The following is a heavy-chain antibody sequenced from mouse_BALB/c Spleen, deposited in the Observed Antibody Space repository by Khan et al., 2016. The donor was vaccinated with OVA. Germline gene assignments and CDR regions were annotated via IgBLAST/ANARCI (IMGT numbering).Heavy chain of an antibody. CDR3: ARVYGGDFDY. D-gene: IGHD1-1*01. CDR1: GYSITSDYA. Sequence: EVQLVESGPGLVKPSQSLSLTCTVTGYSITSDYAWNWFRQFPGNKLEWMGFISYSGNTNYNPSLKSRISITRDTSKNQFFLQLNSVTTEDTATYYCARVYGGDFDYWGQGTTLTVSS. J-gene: IGHJ2*01. V-gene: IGHV3-2*02. CDR2: ISYSGNT.